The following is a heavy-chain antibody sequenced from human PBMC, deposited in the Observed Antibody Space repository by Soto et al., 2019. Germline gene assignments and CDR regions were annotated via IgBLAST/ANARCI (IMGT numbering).Heavy chain of an antibody. CDR3: ARETAHRGASGRPLQPENFDS. CDR2: IYYSGRT. CDR1: GGSIRDYF. V-gene: IGHV4-59*01. D-gene: IGHD3-10*01. J-gene: IGHJ4*02. Sequence: SATLSLTCTVSGGSIRDYFWTWIRPPPGKGLEWIGYIYYSGRTNYNPSLKSRVSISVDTSKNHFSLQLRSVTAADTATYYCARETAHRGASGRPLQPENFDSWGLGTLVTVSS.